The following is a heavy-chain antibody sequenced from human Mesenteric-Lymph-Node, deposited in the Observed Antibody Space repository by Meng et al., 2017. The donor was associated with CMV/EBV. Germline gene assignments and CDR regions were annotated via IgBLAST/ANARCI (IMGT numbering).Heavy chain of an antibody. V-gene: IGHV3-23*01. CDR3: ARDGPVVAGRGMDV. CDR2: IRGGGDST. Sequence: GESLKISCAASGFTFSSYAMSWVRQAPGKGLEWVSGIRGGGDSTYYADSVKGRFTISRDNSKNTIYLQMNSLRSEDTAVYYCARDGPVVAGRGMDVWGQGTTVTVSS. CDR1: GFTFSSYA. J-gene: IGHJ6*02.